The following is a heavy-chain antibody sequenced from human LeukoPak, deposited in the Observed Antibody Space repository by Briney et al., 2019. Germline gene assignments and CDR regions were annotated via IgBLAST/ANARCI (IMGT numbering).Heavy chain of an antibody. CDR1: GYTFTGYY. Sequence: ASVKVSCKTSGYTFTGYYMHWVRQAPGQGLEWMGWINPNSGGTNYAQKFQGRVTMTRDTSISTAYMELSRLRSDDTAVYYCAGYYDILTGYSQGFDPWGQGTLVTVSS. V-gene: IGHV1-2*02. D-gene: IGHD3-9*01. CDR2: INPNSGGT. J-gene: IGHJ5*02. CDR3: AGYYDILTGYSQGFDP.